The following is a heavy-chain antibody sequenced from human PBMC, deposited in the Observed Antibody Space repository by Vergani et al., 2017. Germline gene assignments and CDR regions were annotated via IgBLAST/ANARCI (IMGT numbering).Heavy chain of an antibody. CDR1: GFIFSGYG. CDR3: ARDREWARDIYDMDV. J-gene: IGHJ6*02. CDR2: ISYDGSNK. V-gene: IGHV3-33*05. Sequence: QVQLVESGGGVVQPGRSLRLSCAASGFIFSGYGMHWVRQAPGKGLEWVAFISYDGSNKYYADSVKGRFPISRDNSKNTLDLQMTSLRAEATAVYYCARDREWARDIYDMDVGGQGTTVTVSS. D-gene: IGHD3-3*01.